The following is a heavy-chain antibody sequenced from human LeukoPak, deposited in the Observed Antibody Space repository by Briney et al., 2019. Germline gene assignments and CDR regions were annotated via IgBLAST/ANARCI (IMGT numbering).Heavy chain of an antibody. CDR1: GYTFTGYY. CDR2: INPNSGGT. CDR3: AREGTTMVRGVIRGLGY. Sequence: VASVKVSCKASGYTFTGYYMHWVRQAPGQGLEWMGWINPNSGGTNYAQKFQGRVTMTRDTSISTAYMELSRLRSDDTAVYYCAREGTTMVRGVIRGLGYWGQGTLVTVSS. J-gene: IGHJ4*02. V-gene: IGHV1-2*02. D-gene: IGHD3-10*01.